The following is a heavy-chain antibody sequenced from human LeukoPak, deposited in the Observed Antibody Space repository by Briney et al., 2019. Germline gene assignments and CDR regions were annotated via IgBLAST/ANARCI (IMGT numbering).Heavy chain of an antibody. CDR2: TYHSGST. D-gene: IGHD6-13*01. CDR1: GGSISSGGYS. CDR3: ARGHPGIAAAAEN. Sequence: ASQTLSLTCAVSGGSISSGGYSWSWIRQPPGKGLEWIGYTYHSGSTYYNPSLKSRVTISVDRSKNQFSLKLSSVTAADTAVYYCARGHPGIAAAAENWGQGTLVTVSS. J-gene: IGHJ4*02. V-gene: IGHV4-30-2*01.